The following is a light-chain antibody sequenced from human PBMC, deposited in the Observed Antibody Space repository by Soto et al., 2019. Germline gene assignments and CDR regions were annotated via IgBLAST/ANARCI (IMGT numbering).Light chain of an antibody. CDR1: TGAVTSGYY. CDR2: STS. CDR3: LLYYGGAWV. J-gene: IGLJ3*02. V-gene: IGLV7-43*01. Sequence: QAVVPQEPSLTVFPGGTVTLTCASSTGAVTSGYYPNWFQQKPGQAPRALMYSTSNKHSWTPARFSGSLLGGKAALTLSGVQPEDEAEYYCLLYYGGAWVFGGGTKLTVL.